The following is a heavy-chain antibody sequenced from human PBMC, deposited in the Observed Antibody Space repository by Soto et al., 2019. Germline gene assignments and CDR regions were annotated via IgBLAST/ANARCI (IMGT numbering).Heavy chain of an antibody. Sequence: EVQLLESGGGLVQPGGSLRLSCAASGFTFSSYAMSWVRQAPGKGLEWVSAISGSGGSTYYADSVKGRFTISRDNSXITLYLQMNSLRAEDTAVYYCAKSVLGYDFWSASTYWGQGTLVTVSS. CDR3: AKSVLGYDFWSASTY. CDR1: GFTFSSYA. J-gene: IGHJ4*02. V-gene: IGHV3-23*01. D-gene: IGHD3-3*01. CDR2: ISGSGGST.